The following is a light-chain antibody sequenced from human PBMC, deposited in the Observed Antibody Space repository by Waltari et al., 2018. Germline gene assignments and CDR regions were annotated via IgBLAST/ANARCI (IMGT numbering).Light chain of an antibody. V-gene: IGKV1-12*01. J-gene: IGKJ3*01. CDR3: QQANSFPIT. CDR1: QDIRNW. CDR2: ATS. Sequence: DIQMTQSPSSVSASVGDRVTITCRASQDIRNWLAWYQQKPGKAPNLLIYATSSLQTGVPPRFSGSGSGTEFTLTISSLQPEDFATYYCQQANSFPITFGPGTKVDIK.